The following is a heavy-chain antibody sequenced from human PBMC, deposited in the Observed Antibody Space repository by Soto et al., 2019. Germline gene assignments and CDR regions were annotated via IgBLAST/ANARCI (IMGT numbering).Heavy chain of an antibody. CDR3: ARVTMGGNYYYGMDV. CDR2: IYYSGST. CDR1: GGSISSGGYY. Sequence: SETLSLTFTVSGGSISSGGYYWSWIRQHPGKGLEWIGYIYYSGSTYYNPSLKSRVTISVDTSKNQFSLKLSSVTAADTAVYYCARVTMGGNYYYGMDVWGQGTTVTVSS. J-gene: IGHJ6*02. D-gene: IGHD3-10*01. V-gene: IGHV4-31*03.